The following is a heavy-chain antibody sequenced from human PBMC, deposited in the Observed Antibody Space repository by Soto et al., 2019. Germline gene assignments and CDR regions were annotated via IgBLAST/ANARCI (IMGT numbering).Heavy chain of an antibody. D-gene: IGHD3-10*01. V-gene: IGHV4-59*11. CDR2: IYYSGST. Sequence: SETLCVTCIVSGRSISGHDWSWMRQPPVKGLEWIGYIYYSGSTTYNRSLNCRVTMSIDTYKNQFSLRLSSVTAAGSAMYYCARTMVGWLGESYAFDIWGQGIMVTVSS. CDR1: GRSISGHD. J-gene: IGHJ3*02. CDR3: ARTMVGWLGESYAFDI.